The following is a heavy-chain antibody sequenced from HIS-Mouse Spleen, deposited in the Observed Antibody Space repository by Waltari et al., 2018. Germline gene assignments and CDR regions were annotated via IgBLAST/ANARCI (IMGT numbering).Heavy chain of an antibody. Sequence: QLQLQESGPGLVKPSETLSLTCTVSGGSISSSSYYWGWIRQPPGKGLEWIGNIYYSGHTYNTPSLKSRVTISVDTSKNQFSLKRSSVTAADTAVYYCARHHYVWGSYPDYWGQGTLVTVSS. CDR1: GGSISSSSYY. D-gene: IGHD3-16*02. CDR3: ARHHYVWGSYPDY. V-gene: IGHV4-39*07. J-gene: IGHJ4*02. CDR2: IYYSGHT.